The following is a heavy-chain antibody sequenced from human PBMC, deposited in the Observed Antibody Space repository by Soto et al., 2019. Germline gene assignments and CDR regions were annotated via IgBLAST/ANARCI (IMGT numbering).Heavy chain of an antibody. D-gene: IGHD2-2*01. V-gene: IGHV3-30*18. CDR3: AKDGVPAAMDHYYYCLDV. Sequence: HPGGSLRLSCAASGFTFSSYGMHWVRQAPGKGLEWVAAISYDGSNKYYADSVKGRFTISRDNSKNTLYLQMNSLRAEDTAVYYCAKDGVPAAMDHYYYCLDVWGQGTTVTVSS. CDR1: GFTFSSYG. CDR2: ISYDGSNK. J-gene: IGHJ6*02.